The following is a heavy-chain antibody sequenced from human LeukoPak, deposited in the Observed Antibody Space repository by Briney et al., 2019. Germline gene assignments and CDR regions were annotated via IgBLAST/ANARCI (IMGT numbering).Heavy chain of an antibody. J-gene: IGHJ6*03. D-gene: IGHD3-3*01. CDR1: GLSFIELS. Sequence: ASVKVSCKVAGLSFIELSFHWVRQAPGKGLEWMGGFDPEKDETVYAQKFQGRVTMTTDTSTSTAYMELRSLRSDDTAVYYCARTDFWSGYARDRYYMDVWGKGTTVTVSS. CDR2: FDPEKDET. CDR3: ARTDFWSGYARDRYYMDV. V-gene: IGHV1-24*01.